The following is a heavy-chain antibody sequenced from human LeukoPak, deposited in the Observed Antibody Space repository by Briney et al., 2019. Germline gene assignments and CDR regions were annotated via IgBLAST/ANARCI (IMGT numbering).Heavy chain of an antibody. CDR3: AKVVSGGNCYQSDY. Sequence: PGGSLRLSCVASGFTFSSYAMNWVRQAPGKGLEWVSVVSVSGDTTYFADSVKGRFTISRDNSKNKLYLQMNSLRADDTAIYYCAKVVSGGNCYQSDYWGQGTLVTVSS. CDR2: VSVSGDTT. V-gene: IGHV3-23*01. J-gene: IGHJ4*02. D-gene: IGHD2-15*01. CDR1: GFTFSSYA.